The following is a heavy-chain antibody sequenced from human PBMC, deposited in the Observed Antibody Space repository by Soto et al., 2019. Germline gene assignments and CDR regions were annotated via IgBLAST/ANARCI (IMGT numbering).Heavy chain of an antibody. CDR1: GFTFSSYA. V-gene: IGHV3-23*01. CDR2: ISGSGGST. Sequence: TGGSLRLSCAASGFTFSSYAMSWVRQAPGKGLEWVSAISGSGGSTYYADSVKGRFTISRDNSKNTPYLQMNSLRAEDTAVYYCAKDFLIGYGSGITEWFDPWGQGTLVTVS. CDR3: AKDFLIGYGSGITEWFDP. D-gene: IGHD3-10*01. J-gene: IGHJ5*02.